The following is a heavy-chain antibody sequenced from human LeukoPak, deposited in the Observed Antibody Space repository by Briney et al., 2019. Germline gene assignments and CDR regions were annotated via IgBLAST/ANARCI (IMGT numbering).Heavy chain of an antibody. CDR3: ARDAGNSGYGCDL. CDR1: GFIFSQYS. J-gene: IGHJ5*02. V-gene: IGHV3-48*01. CDR2: LRSSSET. Sequence: PGGSLRLSCAASGFIFSQYSMNWVRQAPGKGLEWVSHLRSSSETFYADSVKGRFTISRDNARNLMYLQMNNLRGEDTAIYYCARDAGNSGYGCDLWGQGTLVTVSS. D-gene: IGHD5-12*01.